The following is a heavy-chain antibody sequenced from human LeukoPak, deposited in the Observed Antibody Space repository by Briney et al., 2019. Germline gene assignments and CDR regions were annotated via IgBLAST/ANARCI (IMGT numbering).Heavy chain of an antibody. CDR1: GFTFSRYA. J-gene: IGHJ6*03. D-gene: IGHD2-2*02. CDR3: ARDPRTSCYTTYYYYYMDV. CDR2: ISFDGSNK. V-gene: IGHV3-30-3*01. Sequence: GGSLRLSCAASGFTFSRYAIHWVRQAPGKGLEWVAVISFDGSNKYYADSVKGRFTISRDNSKNTLYLQMNSLRVEDTAVYYCARDPRTSCYTTYYYYYMDVWGKGTTVTVSS.